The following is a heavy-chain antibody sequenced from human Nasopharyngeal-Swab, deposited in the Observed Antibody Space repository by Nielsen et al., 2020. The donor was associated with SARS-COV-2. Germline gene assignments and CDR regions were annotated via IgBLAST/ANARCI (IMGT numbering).Heavy chain of an antibody. CDR1: GGSMRSSEW. V-gene: IGHV4-4*02. CDR3: ARPYCSADNCYLEAFDI. J-gene: IGHJ3*02. D-gene: IGHD2-15*01. CDR2: VYHSGIA. Sequence: GSLRLSCAVSGGSMRSSEWWSWVRQPPGKGLEWLGEVYHSGIANYNPSLKSRLTISLDNSNNQFSLKLNSVTAADTAVYYCARPYCSADNCYLEAFDIWGRGTLVTVSS.